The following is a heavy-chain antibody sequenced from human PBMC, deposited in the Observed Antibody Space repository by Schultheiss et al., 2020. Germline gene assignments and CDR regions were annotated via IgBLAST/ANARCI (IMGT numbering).Heavy chain of an antibody. D-gene: IGHD5-24*01. CDR2: IYPGDSDT. CDR3: ARLSRVEMATSDFDY. CDR1: GYSFTSYW. Sequence: GESLKISCKGSGYSFTSYWIGWVRQMPGKGLEWMGIIYPGDSDTRYSPSFQGQVTISADKSISTAYLQWSSLKASDTAMYYCARLSRVEMATSDFDYWGQGTLVTGS. V-gene: IGHV5-51*01. J-gene: IGHJ4*02.